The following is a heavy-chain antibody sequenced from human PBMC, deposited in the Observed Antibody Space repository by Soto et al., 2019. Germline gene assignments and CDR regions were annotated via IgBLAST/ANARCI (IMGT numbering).Heavy chain of an antibody. J-gene: IGHJ3*02. V-gene: IGHV1-69*13. CDR1: GGTFSSYA. Sequence: SVKVSCKASGGTFSSYAISWVRQAPGQGLEWMGGIIPIFGTANYAQKFQGRVTITADESTSTAYMELSSLRSEDTAVYYCARRYYDSSGYYYDWSAFDIWGQGTMVTASS. D-gene: IGHD3-22*01. CDR2: IIPIFGTA. CDR3: ARRYYDSSGYYYDWSAFDI.